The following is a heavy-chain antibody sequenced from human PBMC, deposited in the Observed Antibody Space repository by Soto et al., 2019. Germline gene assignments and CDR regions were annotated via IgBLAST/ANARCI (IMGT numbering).Heavy chain of an antibody. D-gene: IGHD6-19*01. J-gene: IGHJ4*02. Sequence: GGSLRLSCVASGFNFRIYAINWVRQAPGKGLEWVSSVSASGMSTDYADSVKGRFTISRDSSKNTVSLEMTSLRAEDTAVYYCAKGGRQWLVTSDFNYWGQGALVTVSS. CDR3: AKGGRQWLVTSDFNY. CDR1: GFNFRIYA. V-gene: IGHV3-23*01. CDR2: VSASGMST.